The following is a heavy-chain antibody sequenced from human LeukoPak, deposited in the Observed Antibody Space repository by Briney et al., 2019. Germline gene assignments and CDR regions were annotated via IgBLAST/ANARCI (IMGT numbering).Heavy chain of an antibody. V-gene: IGHV1-2*02. D-gene: IGHD1-26*01. Sequence: GASVKVSCKASGYTFTGYYMHWVRQAPGQGLEWMGWINPNSGGTNYAQKFQGRVTMTRDTSISTAYMELSRLRSDDTAVYYCAKALRRSGSYWGPPYYYYYMDVWGKGTTVTVSS. CDR2: INPNSGGT. J-gene: IGHJ6*03. CDR1: GYTFTGYY. CDR3: AKALRRSGSYWGPPYYYYYMDV.